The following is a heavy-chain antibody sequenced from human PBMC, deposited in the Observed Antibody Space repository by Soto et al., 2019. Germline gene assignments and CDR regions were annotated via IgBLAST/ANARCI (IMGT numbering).Heavy chain of an antibody. J-gene: IGHJ6*02. V-gene: IGHV3-23*01. Sequence: TGGSLRLSCAASGFTFSSYAMSWVRQAPGKGLEWVSAISGSGGSTYYADSVKGRFTISRDNSKNTLYLQMNSLRAEDTAVYYCARVSGYSSGWYELVYYYYYGMDVWGQGTTVTVSS. CDR2: ISGSGGST. CDR3: ARVSGYSSGWYELVYYYYYGMDV. CDR1: GFTFSSYA. D-gene: IGHD6-19*01.